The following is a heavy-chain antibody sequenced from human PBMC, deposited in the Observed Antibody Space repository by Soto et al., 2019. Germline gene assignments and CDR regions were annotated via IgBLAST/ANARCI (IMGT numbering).Heavy chain of an antibody. D-gene: IGHD4-4*01. Sequence: SETLSLTFTVSGGSISSYYWSWIRQPPGKGLDWIGYIYYSGSTNYNPSLKSRVTISVDTSKNQFSLKLSSVTAADTAVYYCARGHRSLWGSTVTAKYYFDYWGQGTLVTVSS. CDR2: IYYSGST. CDR1: GGSISSYY. V-gene: IGHV4-59*01. CDR3: ARGHRSLWGSTVTAKYYFDY. J-gene: IGHJ4*02.